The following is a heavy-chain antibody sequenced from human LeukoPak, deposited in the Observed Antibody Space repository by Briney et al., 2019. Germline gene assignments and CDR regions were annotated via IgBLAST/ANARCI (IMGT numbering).Heavy chain of an antibody. J-gene: IGHJ6*03. V-gene: IGHV1-46*01. CDR3: ARAPEPYDILTGYYLSGSMDV. D-gene: IGHD3-9*01. CDR2: INPSGGST. Sequence: ASVKVSCKASGYTFTSYYMHWVRQAPGQGLEWMGIINPSGGSTSYAQKFQGRVTMTRDTSTSTVYMELSSLRSEDTAVYYCARAPEPYDILTGYYLSGSMDVWGKGTTVTISS. CDR1: GYTFTSYY.